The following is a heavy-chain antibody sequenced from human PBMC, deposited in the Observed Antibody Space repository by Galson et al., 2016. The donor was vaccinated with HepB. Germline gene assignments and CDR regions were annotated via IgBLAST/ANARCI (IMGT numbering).Heavy chain of an antibody. V-gene: IGHV1-46*01. D-gene: IGHD5-18*01. CDR2: IIPIIGNT. CDR3: TTSSTRGYIYGPSAY. CDR1: GYTFTRYY. J-gene: IGHJ4*02. Sequence: SVKVSCKASGYTFTRYYIHWVRRAPGQGLEWMGSIIPIIGNTDYAQKFRGRVTITADASINTGHMELSGLTFEDTAVYYCTTSSTRGYIYGPSAYWGRGILVAVSA.